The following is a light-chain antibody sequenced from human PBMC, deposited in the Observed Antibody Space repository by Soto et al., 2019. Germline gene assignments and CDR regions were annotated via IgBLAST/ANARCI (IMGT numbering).Light chain of an antibody. CDR2: DAS. CDR3: QQRSNWPLT. V-gene: IGKV3-11*01. Sequence: EIVLTQSPATLSLSPRERATLSCRASQSVSSYLAWYQQKPSQAPRLLIYDASNRATGIPARFSGSGSGTDFTPTISSLEPEDFAIYYCQQRSNWPLTFGGGTKVE. CDR1: QSVSSY. J-gene: IGKJ4*01.